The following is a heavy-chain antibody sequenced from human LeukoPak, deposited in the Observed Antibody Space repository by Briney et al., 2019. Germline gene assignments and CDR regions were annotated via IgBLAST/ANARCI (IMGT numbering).Heavy chain of an antibody. CDR2: ISDDGSNE. V-gene: IGHV3-30*18. D-gene: IGHD3-10*01. J-gene: IGHJ4*02. Sequence: GRSLRLSCAASGFTFSYYGMHWVRQAPGRGLEWVAAISDDGSNEYYADSVKGRFTISRDNSKNTLYLQMNSRRAEDTAVYYCAKDLWFGEFLHYWGQGTLVTVSS. CDR1: GFTFSYYG. CDR3: AKDLWFGEFLHY.